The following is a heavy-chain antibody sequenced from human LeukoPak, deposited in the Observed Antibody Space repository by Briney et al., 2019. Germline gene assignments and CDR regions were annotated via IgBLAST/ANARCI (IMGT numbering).Heavy chain of an antibody. V-gene: IGHV3-7*01. CDR2: IKQDGSEK. J-gene: IGHJ3*02. CDR1: GFTFDTYW. Sequence: GGSLRPSCAASGFTFDTYWMNWVRQAPGKGLEWVANIKQDGSEKDYVDSVKGRFTISRDNARNSLYLQMNSLRAEDTGVYYCARDSGNYLDAFDIWGQGTMVTVSS. CDR3: ARDSGNYLDAFDI. D-gene: IGHD1-7*01.